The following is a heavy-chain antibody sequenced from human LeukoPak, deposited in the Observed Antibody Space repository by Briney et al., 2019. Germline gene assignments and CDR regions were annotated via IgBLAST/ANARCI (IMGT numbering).Heavy chain of an antibody. Sequence: ASVKVSCKASGGTFSSYAISWVRQAPGQGLEWMGGIIPIFGTANYARKFQGRVTITADKSTSTAYMELSSLRSEDTAVYYCAREPSFYDILTGYSNEWWFDPWGQGTPVTVSS. V-gene: IGHV1-69*06. D-gene: IGHD3-9*01. CDR1: GGTFSSYA. J-gene: IGHJ5*02. CDR3: AREPSFYDILTGYSNEWWFDP. CDR2: IIPIFGTA.